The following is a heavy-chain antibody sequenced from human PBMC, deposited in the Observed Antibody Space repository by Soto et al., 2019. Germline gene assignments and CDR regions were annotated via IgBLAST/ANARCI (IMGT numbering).Heavy chain of an antibody. Sequence: ASVKVSCKASGGTFSKYSISWVRQAPGQGLEWMGRIITILGTANYAQNFQGRVTITADKSTSTAYMELISLRFEDTAVYYCARSESAVVAAPIDYWGQGTLVTVSS. V-gene: IGHV1-69*08. J-gene: IGHJ4*02. CDR1: GGTFSKYS. CDR3: ARSESAVVAAPIDY. D-gene: IGHD2-15*01. CDR2: IITILGTA.